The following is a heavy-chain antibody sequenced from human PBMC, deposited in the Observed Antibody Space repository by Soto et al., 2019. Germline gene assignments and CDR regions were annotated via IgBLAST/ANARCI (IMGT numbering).Heavy chain of an antibody. CDR3: ARVFASGSGWMYYCDF. D-gene: IGHD6-19*01. J-gene: IGHJ4*02. CDR1: SDSIAGENW. CDR2: VFHTGGT. Sequence: QVQLQESGPGLVKPSETLSLTCTVSSDSIAGENWWSWVRQPPGLGLEWIGEVFHTGGTNYNPSLTSRVAMEVDKSKSQFSLKLISATAADPAVYYCARVFASGSGWMYYCDFWRQGTLVSVSS. V-gene: IGHV4-4*02.